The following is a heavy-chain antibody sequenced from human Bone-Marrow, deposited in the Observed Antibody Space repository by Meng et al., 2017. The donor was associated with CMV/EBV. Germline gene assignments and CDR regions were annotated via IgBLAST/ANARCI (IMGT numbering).Heavy chain of an antibody. CDR1: GGSISSYY. D-gene: IGHD3-22*01. CDR3: ARSGYYYDSSGYYQGNWFDP. CDR2: IYYSGST. J-gene: IGHJ5*02. V-gene: IGHV4-59*01. Sequence: GSLRLSCTVSGGSISSYYWSWIRQPPGKGLEWIGYIYYSGSTNYNPSLKSRVTISVDTSKNQFSLKLSSVTAADTAVYYCARSGYYYDSSGYYQGNWFDPWGERTLVTVSS.